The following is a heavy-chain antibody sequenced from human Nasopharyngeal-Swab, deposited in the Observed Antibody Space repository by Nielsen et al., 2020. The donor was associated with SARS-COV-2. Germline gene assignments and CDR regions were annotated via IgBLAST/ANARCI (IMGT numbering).Heavy chain of an antibody. CDR3: AREVVGGLVDS. J-gene: IGHJ4*02. CDR1: GGSISSGSIRSYY. CDR2: FPYTGIT. Sequence: SETLSLTCTVSGGSISSGSIRSYYWSWIRQPPGKGLEWIGYFPYTGITNYNPSLKSRVNISVDMSKNQFSLKLCSVAAADTAGYYCAREVVGGLVDSWGQGTLVTVSS. D-gene: IGHD1-26*01. V-gene: IGHV4-61*01.